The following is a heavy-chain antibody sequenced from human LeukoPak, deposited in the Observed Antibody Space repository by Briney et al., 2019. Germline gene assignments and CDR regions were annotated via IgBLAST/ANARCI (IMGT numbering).Heavy chain of an antibody. CDR1: GYTFTSYD. D-gene: IGHD3-3*01. Sequence: ASVKVSCKASGYTFTSYDINWVRQATGQGLEWMGWMNPNSGNTGYAQKFQGRVTITRNTSISTAYMELSSLRSEDTAVYYCARGLTGRFLEWLTLDYWGQGTLVTVSS. V-gene: IGHV1-8*03. CDR2: MNPNSGNT. CDR3: ARGLTGRFLEWLTLDY. J-gene: IGHJ4*02.